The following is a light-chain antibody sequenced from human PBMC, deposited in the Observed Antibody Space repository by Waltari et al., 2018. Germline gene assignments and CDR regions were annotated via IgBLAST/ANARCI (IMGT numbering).Light chain of an antibody. CDR3: QQYYDTLYT. V-gene: IGKV4-1*01. Sequence: SATIYCKSSQSVLFSSNNKNYLAWYQQKPGQPPKLLIYWASTRESGVPDRFSGSGSGTDFTLTISSLQAEDVAVYYCQQYYDTLYTFGQGTKLEIK. CDR2: WAS. J-gene: IGKJ2*01. CDR1: QSVLFSSNNKNY.